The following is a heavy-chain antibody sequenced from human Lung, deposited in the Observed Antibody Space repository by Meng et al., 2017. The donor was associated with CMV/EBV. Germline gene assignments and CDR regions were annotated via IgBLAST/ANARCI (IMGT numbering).Heavy chain of an antibody. V-gene: IGHV6-1*01. D-gene: IGHD3-16*02. Sequence: SCAISGDSVSRNSVAWNWIRQSPSRGLEWLGRTYYRSKWYNDYAVSVKSRITNNPDTSKNQFSLQLKSVTPGETAVYCCARGYSYRVDYWGQGTLVTVSS. CDR2: TYYRSKWYN. CDR3: ARGYSYRVDY. CDR1: GDSVSRNSVA. J-gene: IGHJ4*03.